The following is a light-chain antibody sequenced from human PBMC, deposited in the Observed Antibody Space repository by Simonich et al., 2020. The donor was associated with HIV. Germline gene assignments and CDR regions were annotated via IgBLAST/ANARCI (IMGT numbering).Light chain of an antibody. V-gene: IGKV3-11*01. CDR2: DAS. Sequence: EIVLTQSPATLALSQGERAPPSCMASQSVSSYLAWYQQKPGLAPRLIISDASNRAPGIHARFSGSGSGTDFTLTISSLEPEDFAIYYCQQRRNWPLTFGGGTKVDIK. CDR3: QQRRNWPLT. J-gene: IGKJ4*01. CDR1: QSVSSY.